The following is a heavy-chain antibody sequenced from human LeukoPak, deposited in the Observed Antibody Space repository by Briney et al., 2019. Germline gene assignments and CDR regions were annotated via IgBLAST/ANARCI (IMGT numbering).Heavy chain of an antibody. CDR2: INPSGGST. J-gene: IGHJ4*02. D-gene: IGHD6-19*01. CDR3: AREIAVAGFDY. V-gene: IGHV1-46*01. CDR1: GYTFTSYY. Sequence: ASVKVSCKASGYTFTSYYMHWVRQAPGQGLEWMGIINPSGGSTSYAQKFQGRVTMTRDTSTSTVYMELSSLRAEDTAVYYCAREIAVAGFDYWGQGTLVTVSS.